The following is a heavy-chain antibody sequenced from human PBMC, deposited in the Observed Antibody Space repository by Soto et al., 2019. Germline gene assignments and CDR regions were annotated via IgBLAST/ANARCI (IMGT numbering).Heavy chain of an antibody. J-gene: IGHJ4*02. CDR1: GYSFTTHW. CDR2: IYPDDSDT. D-gene: IGHD6-19*01. V-gene: IGHV5-51*01. Sequence: GESLKISCEASGYSFTTHWIGWVRQLPGKGLEWMGHIYPDDSDTLYSPSFQGQVTISADKSISTAYLQWSSLKAPDTAMYYCAKHLGQWLSQPPDYWGQGTLVTVSS. CDR3: AKHLGQWLSQPPDY.